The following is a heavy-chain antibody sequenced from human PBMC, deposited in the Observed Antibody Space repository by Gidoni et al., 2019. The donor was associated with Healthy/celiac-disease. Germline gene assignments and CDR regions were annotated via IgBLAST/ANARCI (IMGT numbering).Heavy chain of an antibody. CDR2: ISGNSGSI. CDR3: AKGVGARTVAFDI. CDR1: GFTFDDYA. Sequence: EVQLVESGGGLVQPGRSLRLSCAASGFTFDDYAMHWVRQAPGKGLEWVSGISGNSGSIGYADSVKGRFTISRDNAKNSLYLQMNSLRAEDTALYYCAKGVGARTVAFDIWGQGTMVTVSS. D-gene: IGHD1-26*01. V-gene: IGHV3-9*01. J-gene: IGHJ3*02.